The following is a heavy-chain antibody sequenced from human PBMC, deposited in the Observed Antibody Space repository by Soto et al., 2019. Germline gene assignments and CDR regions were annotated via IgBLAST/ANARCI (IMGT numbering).Heavy chain of an antibody. CDR3: ARSIATPGTNIDY. D-gene: IGHD6-13*01. Sequence: EPLSLTCTVSGESINGYYWSWIRQPPGKGLEWIGYVYFSGSNNYNPSLKSRVTISVNTSKQQVSLRLSSVTAADTAVYYCARSIATPGTNIDYWGQGTLVTVSS. CDR2: VYFSGSN. CDR1: GESINGYY. J-gene: IGHJ4*02. V-gene: IGHV4-59*01.